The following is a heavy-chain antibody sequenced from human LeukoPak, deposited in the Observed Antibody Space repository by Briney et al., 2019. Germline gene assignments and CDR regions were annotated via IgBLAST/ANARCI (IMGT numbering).Heavy chain of an antibody. J-gene: IGHJ4*02. Sequence: GGSLRLSCAASGFKFDDRGMSWVRQAPGKGLEWVSGLNWSGGKTGYADSVKGRFTISRDNAKNFVVLQMNSLRVEDTAFYYCARSASVAADYYFDNWGQGTLVTVSP. D-gene: IGHD6-19*01. CDR2: LNWSGGKT. CDR3: ARSASVAADYYFDN. V-gene: IGHV3-20*04. CDR1: GFKFDDRG.